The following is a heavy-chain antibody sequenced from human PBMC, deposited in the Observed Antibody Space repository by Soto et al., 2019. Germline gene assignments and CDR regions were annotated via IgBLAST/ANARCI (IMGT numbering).Heavy chain of an antibody. CDR2: IRSKANSYAT. Sequence: EVQLVESGGGLVQPGGSLKLSCAASGFTFSGSAMHWVRQASGKGLEWVGRIRSKANSYATAYAASVKGRFTISRDDAKETGYLQMNLLKTEDTAVYYCTGWGGDIVTDYWGQGTLVTVSS. V-gene: IGHV3-73*02. D-gene: IGHD5-12*01. J-gene: IGHJ4*02. CDR1: GFTFSGSA. CDR3: TGWGGDIVTDY.